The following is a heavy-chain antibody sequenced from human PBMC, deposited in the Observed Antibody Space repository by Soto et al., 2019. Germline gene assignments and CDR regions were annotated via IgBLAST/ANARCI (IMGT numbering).Heavy chain of an antibody. CDR2: IYYSGST. J-gene: IGHJ4*02. CDR1: GGSISSGGYY. D-gene: IGHD1-26*01. Sequence: SETLSLTCTVSGGSISSGGYYWSWIRQHPGKGLEWIGYIYYSGSTYYNPSLKSRVTISVDTSKNQFSLKLSSVTAADTAVYYCARGEPEYYFDYWDQGTLVTVSS. V-gene: IGHV4-31*03. CDR3: ARGEPEYYFDY.